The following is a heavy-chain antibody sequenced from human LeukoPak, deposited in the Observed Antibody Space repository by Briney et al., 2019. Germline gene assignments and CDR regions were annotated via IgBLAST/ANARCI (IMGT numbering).Heavy chain of an antibody. CDR2: ISAYNGNT. D-gene: IGHD2-2*01. Sequence: SVKVSCKASGHTFTSYGISWVRQAPGQGLEWMGWISAYNGNTNYAQKLQGRVTMTTDTSTSTAYMELRSLRSDDTAVYYCARVDCSSTSCYHYGMDVWGQGTTVTVSS. J-gene: IGHJ6*02. CDR3: ARVDCSSTSCYHYGMDV. CDR1: GHTFTSYG. V-gene: IGHV1-18*01.